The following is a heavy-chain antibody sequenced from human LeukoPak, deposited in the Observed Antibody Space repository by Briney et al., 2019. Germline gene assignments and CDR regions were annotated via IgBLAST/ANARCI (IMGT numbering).Heavy chain of an antibody. Sequence: SVKVSCKASGFTFTNSAMQWVRQARGQRLEWIGWIVVASGNTKYAQKFQERVTITRDMSTSTAYMELSSLSPEDTAVYYCAAAPIEMQQRGFDYWGQGTPVTVSS. D-gene: IGHD5-24*01. J-gene: IGHJ4*02. CDR1: GFTFTNSA. CDR3: AAAPIEMQQRGFDY. CDR2: IVVASGNT. V-gene: IGHV1-58*02.